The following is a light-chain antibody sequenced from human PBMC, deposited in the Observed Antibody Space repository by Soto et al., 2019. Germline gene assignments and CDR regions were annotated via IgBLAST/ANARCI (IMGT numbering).Light chain of an antibody. CDR1: QSVSSSY. Sequence: EIVLTQSPGTLSLSPGERATRSCRASQSVSSSYLAWYQQKPGQAPRLPIYGASSRATGIPDRFSGSGSGTDFTLTISRLEPEDFAVYYCQQYGSSSFTFGPGTKADIK. CDR3: QQYGSSSFT. J-gene: IGKJ3*01. CDR2: GAS. V-gene: IGKV3-20*01.